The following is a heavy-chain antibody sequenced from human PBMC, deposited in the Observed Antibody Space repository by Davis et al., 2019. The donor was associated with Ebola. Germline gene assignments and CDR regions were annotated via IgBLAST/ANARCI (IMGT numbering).Heavy chain of an antibody. CDR2: VYYTGYT. CDR3: ARGRDFGES. Sequence: MPGGSLRLSCTVPGDSVSSQYWSWIRQPPGKGLEHIGYVYYTGYTMYKPSLKRRLTISLDTSKNQFSLTLTSVTAADTAVYFCARGRDFGESWGQGALVTVSS. CDR1: GDSVSSQY. D-gene: IGHD2-21*01. J-gene: IGHJ5*02. V-gene: IGHV4-59*02.